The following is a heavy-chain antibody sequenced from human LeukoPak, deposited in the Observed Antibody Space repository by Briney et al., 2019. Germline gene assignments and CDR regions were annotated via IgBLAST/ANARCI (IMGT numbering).Heavy chain of an antibody. V-gene: IGHV3-48*02. D-gene: IGHD1-26*01. CDR2: ISSDDTTI. Sequence: GGSLRLSCVASGFTFSSYSMNWVRQPPGKGPVWVSYISSDDTTIYYADSVKGRFTISRDNAKNSLYLQMNSLRDEDTAVYYCARDMWAPKWYFDLWGRGTLVTVSS. J-gene: IGHJ2*01. CDR1: GFTFSSYS. CDR3: ARDMWAPKWYFDL.